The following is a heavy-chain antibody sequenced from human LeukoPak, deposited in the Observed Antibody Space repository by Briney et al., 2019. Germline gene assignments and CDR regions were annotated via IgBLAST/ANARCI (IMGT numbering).Heavy chain of an antibody. V-gene: IGHV3-9*01. Sequence: GGSLRLSCAASGFTFDDYAMHWVRQAPVKGLDWVSGISWNSGSIGYADSVKGRFTISRDNAKNSLYLQMNSLRAEDTALYYCAKANYYDSSGYYQHWGQGTLVTVSS. CDR3: AKANYYDSSGYYQH. J-gene: IGHJ1*01. D-gene: IGHD3-22*01. CDR2: ISWNSGSI. CDR1: GFTFDDYA.